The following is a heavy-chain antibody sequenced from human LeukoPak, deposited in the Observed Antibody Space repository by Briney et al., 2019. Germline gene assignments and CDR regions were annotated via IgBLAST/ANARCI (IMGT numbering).Heavy chain of an antibody. CDR3: ARGRGSSGYSRLLRHFQH. D-gene: IGHD3-22*01. V-gene: IGHV4-34*01. CDR1: GGSFSGYY. J-gene: IGHJ1*01. Sequence: SETLSLTXAVYGGSFSGYYWSWIRQPPGKGLEWIGEINHSGSTNYNPSLKSRVTISVDTSKNQFSLKLSSVTAADTAVYYCARGRGSSGYSRLLRHFQHWGQGTLVTVSS. CDR2: INHSGST.